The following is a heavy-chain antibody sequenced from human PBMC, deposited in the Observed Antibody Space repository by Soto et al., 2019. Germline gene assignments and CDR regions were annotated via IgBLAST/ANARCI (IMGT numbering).Heavy chain of an antibody. CDR1: GDSFSSYQ. CDR3: ARIAHGYTSGTYSFGWFDR. CDR2: IYYSGIT. V-gene: IGHV4-59*01. Sequence: PSETLSLTCSVSGDSFSSYQWSWFRQSPGRGLEWIGYIYYSGITKYNPSLMSRVTISVDTSKNQFSLKMKSMTAADTAVYYCARIAHGYTSGTYSFGWFDRWGPGTLVTVSS. J-gene: IGHJ5*02. D-gene: IGHD3-10*01.